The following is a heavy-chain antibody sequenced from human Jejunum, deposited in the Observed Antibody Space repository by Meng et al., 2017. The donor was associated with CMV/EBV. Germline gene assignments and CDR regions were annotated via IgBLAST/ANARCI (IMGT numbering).Heavy chain of an antibody. V-gene: IGHV3-7*01. CDR2: IKQDGSEK. D-gene: IGHD3-3*01. Sequence: TCNNHWMSWVRQAPGKGPEWVANIKQDGSEKYYLDSVKGRFTISRDDAKNSLYLQMNNLRAEDTAMYYCARGHLNFWNGYYDAFDVWGQGTMVTVSS. CDR1: TCNNHW. J-gene: IGHJ3*01. CDR3: ARGHLNFWNGYYDAFDV.